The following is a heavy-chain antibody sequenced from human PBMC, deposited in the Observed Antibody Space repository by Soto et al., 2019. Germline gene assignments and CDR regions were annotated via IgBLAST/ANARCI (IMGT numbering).Heavy chain of an antibody. Sequence: SETLSLTCTLFGGSIGSADSYWRWIRQSPGKGLEWIGYIYYSGATYYNPSLQSRLTMSIDTSSSQFSLGLTSVTAADTAVYYCARDDKGYGDIDCWGQGALVTVS. D-gene: IGHD4-17*01. CDR2: IYYSGAT. J-gene: IGHJ4*02. CDR1: GGSIGSADSY. V-gene: IGHV4-30-4*01. CDR3: ARDDKGYGDIDC.